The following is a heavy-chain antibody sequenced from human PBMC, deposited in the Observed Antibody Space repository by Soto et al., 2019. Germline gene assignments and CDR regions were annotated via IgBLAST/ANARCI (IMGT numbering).Heavy chain of an antibody. CDR1: GGSISSRSYS. CDR2: FYYSENT. V-gene: IGHV4-39*01. Sequence: SETLSLTCSVSGGSISSRSYSWGWIRQPPGEGLEWIGTFYYSENTYYNPSLKSRVSISVDTSKNQFSLKVSSVTAADTAVYYCARHPGYYDILTGYTTYYFDSWGQGILVTVSS. D-gene: IGHD3-9*01. CDR3: ARHPGYYDILTGYTTYYFDS. J-gene: IGHJ4*02.